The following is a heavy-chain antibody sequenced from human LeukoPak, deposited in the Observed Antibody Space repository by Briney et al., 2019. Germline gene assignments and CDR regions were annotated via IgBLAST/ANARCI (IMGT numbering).Heavy chain of an antibody. CDR3: ARALYSSSLFYYYGMDV. V-gene: IGHV1-3*01. J-gene: IGHJ6*02. CDR1: GYAFSTCA. Sequence: ASVKVSCKTSGYAFSTCAMHWVRQAPGQRLEWMGWINAGNGNTKYSQKFQGRVTITRDTSSSTAYMELSSLRSEDTAVYYCARALYSSSLFYYYGMDVSGQGTTVTVSS. CDR2: INAGNGNT. D-gene: IGHD6-13*01.